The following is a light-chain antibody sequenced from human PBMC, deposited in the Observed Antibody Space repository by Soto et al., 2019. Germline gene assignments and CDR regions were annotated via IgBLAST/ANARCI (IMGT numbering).Light chain of an antibody. CDR3: QQYYSTPLS. J-gene: IGKJ4*01. CDR1: QSVLYSSNNKNY. CDR2: WAS. V-gene: IGKV4-1*01. Sequence: DIVMTQSPDSLAVSLGERATINCKSSQSVLYSSNNKNYLAWYQQKPGQPPKLLFYWASTRESGVPDRFSGSGSRTDFTLTISSLQAEDVAVYYCQQYYSTPLSFGGGTKVEIK.